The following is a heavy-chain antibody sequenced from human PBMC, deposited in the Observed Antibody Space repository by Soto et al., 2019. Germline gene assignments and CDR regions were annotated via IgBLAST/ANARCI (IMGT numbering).Heavy chain of an antibody. V-gene: IGHV3-23*01. Sequence: EVQLLESGGGLVQPGGSLRLSCAASGFTFSSYAMSWVRQAPGKGLEWVSAISGSGGSTYYADSVKGRFTISRDNSKNTLYLQMNSLRAEDTAVYYCAKDPGIVGATPDYFDYWGQGTLVTVSS. J-gene: IGHJ4*02. CDR2: ISGSGGST. D-gene: IGHD1-26*01. CDR1: GFTFSSYA. CDR3: AKDPGIVGATPDYFDY.